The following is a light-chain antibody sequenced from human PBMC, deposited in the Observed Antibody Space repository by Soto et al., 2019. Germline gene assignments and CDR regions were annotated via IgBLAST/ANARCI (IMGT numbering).Light chain of an antibody. CDR1: SSDVGRYNY. V-gene: IGLV2-14*01. CDR3: CSYTTSTTLV. CDR2: EVT. Sequence: SVLTQPASVSGSPGQSITISCTGTSSDVGRYNYVSWYQQHPGKAPRLMIYEVTYRPSGISHRFSGSKSGNTASLTISGLQAEYEGDYYCCSYTTSTTLVFGGGTKLTVL. J-gene: IGLJ2*01.